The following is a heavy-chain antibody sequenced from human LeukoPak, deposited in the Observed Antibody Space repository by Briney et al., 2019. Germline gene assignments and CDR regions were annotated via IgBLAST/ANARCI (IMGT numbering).Heavy chain of an antibody. CDR3: AGDLYRIVVVPHYFDY. D-gene: IGHD3-22*01. Sequence: ASVKVSCKASGYTFTGYYMHWVRQAPGQGLEWMGWINPNSGGTNYAQKFQGRVTMTRDTSISTAYMELSRLRSDDTAVYYCAGDLYRIVVVPHYFDYWGQGTLVTVSS. CDR1: GYTFTGYY. CDR2: INPNSGGT. V-gene: IGHV1-2*02. J-gene: IGHJ4*02.